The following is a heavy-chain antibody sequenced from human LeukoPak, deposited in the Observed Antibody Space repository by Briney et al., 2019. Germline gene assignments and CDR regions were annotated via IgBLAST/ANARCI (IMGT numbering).Heavy chain of an antibody. Sequence: ASVKVSCKASGYTFTSYYMHWVRQAPGQGLEWMGIINPSGGSTSYAQKFQGRVTMTRNTSISTAYMELSSLRSEDTAVYYCATRYYMDVWGKGTTVTISS. CDR2: INPSGGST. J-gene: IGHJ6*03. CDR1: GYTFTSYY. V-gene: IGHV1-46*01. CDR3: ATRYYMDV.